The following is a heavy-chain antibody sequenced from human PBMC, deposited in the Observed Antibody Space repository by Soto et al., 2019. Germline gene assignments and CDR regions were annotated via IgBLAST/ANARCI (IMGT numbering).Heavy chain of an antibody. J-gene: IGHJ6*02. CDR2: ISYDGSNK. Sequence: QVQLVESGGGVVQPGRSLRLSCAASGFTFSSYGMHWVRQAPGKGLEWVAVISYDGSNKYYADSVKGRFTISRDNSKNKLYLQMNSLRAEDTAVYSCASLGGGYDLCYYCGMYVWGQGTTVTGPS. CDR1: GFTFSSYG. V-gene: IGHV3-30*03. CDR3: ASLGGGYDLCYYCGMYV. D-gene: IGHD5-12*01.